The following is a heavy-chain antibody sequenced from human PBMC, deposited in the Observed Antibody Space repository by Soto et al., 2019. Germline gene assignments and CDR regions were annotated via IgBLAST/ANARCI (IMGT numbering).Heavy chain of an antibody. CDR3: ARHLTYCSAGSCYSDFPYYGMDA. J-gene: IGHJ6*02. CDR1: GGSISSYY. Sequence: SETLSLTCTVSGGSISSYYWSWIRQPPGKGLEWIGYIYYTGTTTYNPSIKSRVTISVDTSKNQFSLKLSSVTAADTAVYYCARHLTYCSAGSCYSDFPYYGMDAWGQGTTVTVSS. D-gene: IGHD2-15*01. V-gene: IGHV4-59*08. CDR2: IYYTGTT.